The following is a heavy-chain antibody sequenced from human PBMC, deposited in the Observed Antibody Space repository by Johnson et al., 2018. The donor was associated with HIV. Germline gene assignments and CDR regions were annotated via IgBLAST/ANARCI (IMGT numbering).Heavy chain of an antibody. CDR2: ISGSGGRT. J-gene: IGHJ3*02. Sequence: VQLVESGGGVVQPGGSLRLSCAASGFTFSTYAMSWVRQAPGKGLEWVSGISGSGGRTYYADSVKGRFTISRDNSKNTLYLQMNSLRPEDTAVYYCGKEEAWKLELRGGDAFDIWGQGTMVTVSS. D-gene: IGHD1-7*01. V-gene: IGHV3-23*04. CDR3: GKEEAWKLELRGGDAFDI. CDR1: GFTFSTYA.